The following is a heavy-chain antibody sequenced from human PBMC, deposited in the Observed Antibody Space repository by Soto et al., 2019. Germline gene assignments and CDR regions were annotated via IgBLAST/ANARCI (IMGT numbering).Heavy chain of an antibody. CDR1: GGSISSGGYS. V-gene: IGHV4-30-2*01. CDR3: ARTVTATQLSRFSDYYGMDV. Sequence: KPSETLSLTCAVSGGSISSGGYSWSWIRQPPGKGLEWIGYIYHSGSTYYNPSLKSRVTISVDRSKNQFSLKLSSVTAADTAVYYCARTVTATQLSRFSDYYGMDVWGQGTTVTVSS. J-gene: IGHJ6*02. CDR2: IYHSGST. D-gene: IGHD2-15*01.